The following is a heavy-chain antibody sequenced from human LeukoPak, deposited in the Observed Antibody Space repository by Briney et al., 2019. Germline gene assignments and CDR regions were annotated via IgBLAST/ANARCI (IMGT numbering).Heavy chain of an antibody. J-gene: IGHJ4*02. D-gene: IGHD6-13*01. V-gene: IGHV3-7*03. CDR2: INSDGSEG. Sequence: GGSLRLSCAVSGFTFSGFWMSWSRQAPGKGLEWVASINSDGSEGYYADVVKGRFTISRDNAKNSLYLQMNSLRAEDTAVYYCARDGIAAADYWGQGTLVTVSS. CDR1: GFTFSGFW. CDR3: ARDGIAAADY.